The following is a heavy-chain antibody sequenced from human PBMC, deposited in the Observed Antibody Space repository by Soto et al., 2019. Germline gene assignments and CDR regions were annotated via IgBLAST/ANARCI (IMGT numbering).Heavy chain of an antibody. V-gene: IGHV3-30*18. CDR3: AKEAPGGWHFFDT. J-gene: IGHJ4*02. CDR2: ISHDESQK. D-gene: IGHD6-19*01. Sequence: PGGSLRLSCAASGFTFRTYGMHWVRQAPGKGLEWVAFISHDESQKYYGDSAKGRFTISRDNSKNTLSLRMISLRTEDTSVYYCAKEAPGGWHFFDTWGQGTLVTVSS. CDR1: GFTFRTYG.